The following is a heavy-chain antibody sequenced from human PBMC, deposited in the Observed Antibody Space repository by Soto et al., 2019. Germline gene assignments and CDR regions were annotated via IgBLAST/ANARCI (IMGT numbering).Heavy chain of an antibody. Sequence: SVKVSCKASGGTFSSYAISWVRQAPGQGLEWMGGIIPIFGTANYAQKFQGRVTITADKSTSTAYMGLSSLRSEDTAVYSCARSAEIIPAAKDDAFDIWGKGTMVTVAS. D-gene: IGHD6-13*01. V-gene: IGHV1-69*06. CDR1: GGTFSSYA. CDR3: ARSAEIIPAAKDDAFDI. J-gene: IGHJ3*02. CDR2: IIPIFGTA.